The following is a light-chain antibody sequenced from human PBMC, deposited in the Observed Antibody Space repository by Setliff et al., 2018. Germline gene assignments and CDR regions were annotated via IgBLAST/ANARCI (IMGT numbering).Light chain of an antibody. CDR3: LSYTSETAHAL. CDR1: SSDIGGYKY. J-gene: IGLJ2*01. CDR2: EVN. Sequence: QSALTQPPSASGSPGQSVTISCTGTSSDIGGYKYVSWYQQHPGKAPKLMIYEVNKRPSGVSDRFSGSKSGNTASLTISGLQAEDEADYYCLSYTSETAHALFGGGTKVTVL. V-gene: IGLV2-8*01.